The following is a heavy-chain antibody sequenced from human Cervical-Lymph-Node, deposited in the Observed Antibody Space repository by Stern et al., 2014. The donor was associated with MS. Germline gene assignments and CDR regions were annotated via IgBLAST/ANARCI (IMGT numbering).Heavy chain of an antibody. CDR3: VKDVSSSLEYYFGMDV. CDR2: ISWNSNTK. Sequence: EVQLVQSGGRMVQPGRSLRLSCVATGLTFEDHAMHWVRRAAGKGLEWVSGISWNSNTKAYASCVKGRFNISRDNAKNALYLQMDSLRAEDTALYYCVKDVSSSLEYYFGMDVWGQGTAVAVSS. CDR1: GLTFEDHA. J-gene: IGHJ6*02. D-gene: IGHD6-6*01. V-gene: IGHV3-9*01.